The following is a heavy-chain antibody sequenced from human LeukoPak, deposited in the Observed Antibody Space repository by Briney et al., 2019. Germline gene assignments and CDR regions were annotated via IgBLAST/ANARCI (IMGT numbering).Heavy chain of an antibody. CDR2: INPNSGGT. D-gene: IGHD5-18*01. V-gene: IGHV1-2*02. Sequence: ASVKVSCKASGYTFTGYYMHWVRQAPGQGLEWMGWINPNSGGTNYAQKFQDRVTMTRDTSISTAYMELSRLRSDDTAVYYCARARHGAAMVPYYFDYWGPGTLVTVSS. J-gene: IGHJ4*02. CDR1: GYTFTGYY. CDR3: ARARHGAAMVPYYFDY.